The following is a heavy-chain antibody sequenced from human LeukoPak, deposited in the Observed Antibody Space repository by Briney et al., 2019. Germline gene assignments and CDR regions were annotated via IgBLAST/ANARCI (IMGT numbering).Heavy chain of an antibody. D-gene: IGHD3-9*01. V-gene: IGHV4-59*01. CDR3: ARGLYFDWLLYY. Sequence: SETLSLTCTVSGGSISSYYWSWIRQPPGKGLEWIGYIYCSGSTNYNPSLKSRVTISVDTSKNQFSLKLSSVTAADTAVYYCARGLYFDWLLYYWGQGTLVTVSS. J-gene: IGHJ4*02. CDR2: IYCSGST. CDR1: GGSISSYY.